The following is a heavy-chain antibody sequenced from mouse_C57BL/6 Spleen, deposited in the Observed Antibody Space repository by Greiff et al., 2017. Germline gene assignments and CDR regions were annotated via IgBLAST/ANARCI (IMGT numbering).Heavy chain of an antibody. D-gene: IGHD4-1*01. CDR1: GYAFSSSW. J-gene: IGHJ2*01. CDR2: IYPGDGDT. CDR3: ARETGTGY. Sequence: VQLQQSGPELVKPGASVKISCKASGYAFSSSWMNWVKQRPGKGLEWIGRIYPGDGDTNYNGKFKGKATLTADKSSSTAYMQLSSLTSEDSAVYFCARETGTGYWGQGTTLTVSS. V-gene: IGHV1-82*01.